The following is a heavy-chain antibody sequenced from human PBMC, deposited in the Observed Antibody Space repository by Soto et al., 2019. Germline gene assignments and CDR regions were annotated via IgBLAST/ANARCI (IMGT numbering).Heavy chain of an antibody. CDR3: ASNTYYYGSGSYRTPDY. CDR2: IIPILGIA. V-gene: IGHV1-69*04. CDR1: GYTFTSYG. Sequence: ASVKVSCKASGYTFTSYGISWVRQAPGQGLEWMGRIIPILGIANYAQKFQGRVTITADKSTSTAYMELSSLRSEDTAVYYCASNTYYYGSGSYRTPDYWGQGTLVTVSS. J-gene: IGHJ4*02. D-gene: IGHD3-10*01.